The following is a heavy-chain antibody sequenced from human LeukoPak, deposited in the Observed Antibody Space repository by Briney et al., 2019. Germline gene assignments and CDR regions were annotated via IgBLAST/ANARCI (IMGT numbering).Heavy chain of an antibody. J-gene: IGHJ6*02. D-gene: IGHD2-2*01. CDR2: INSNGGST. V-gene: IGHV3-64D*06. CDR1: GFTFSSYS. CDR3: VKGTSTKYFYYGMDV. Sequence: GGSLRLSCAASGFTFSSYSMKWVRQAPGKGLEYVAGINSNGGSTFYADSVKGRFTMSGDNSKNTLYLQMSSLRAEDTAVYYCVKGTSTKYFYYGMDVWGQGTTVTVSS.